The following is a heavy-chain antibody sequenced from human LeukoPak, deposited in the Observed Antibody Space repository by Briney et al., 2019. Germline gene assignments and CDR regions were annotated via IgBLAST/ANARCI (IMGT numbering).Heavy chain of an antibody. CDR2: ISGSGGST. D-gene: IGHD1-26*01. CDR1: GFTFNSYA. CDR3: ATIKRGIVGTLDY. J-gene: IGHJ4*02. V-gene: IGHV3-23*01. Sequence: PGGSLRLSCAASGFTFNSYAMSWVRQAPGKGREWVSAISGSGGSTYYADSVKGPFTISRDNSKNTLYLQMNSLRAEDTAVYYCATIKRGIVGTLDYWGQGTLVTVSS.